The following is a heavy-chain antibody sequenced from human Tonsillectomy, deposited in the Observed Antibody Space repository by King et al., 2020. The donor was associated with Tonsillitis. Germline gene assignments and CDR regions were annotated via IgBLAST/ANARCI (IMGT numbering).Heavy chain of an antibody. Sequence: QLVQSGGGLVQPGGSLRLSGAASGFTFSNYAMTWVRQVPGRGLDWCSQIRGWGVSTSYADSGKGRFTISRDNSKNTLYLQMNSLRAEDTAVYYCAKDGSGWYYDYWGQGTLVTVSS. D-gene: IGHD6-19*01. CDR2: IRGWGVST. V-gene: IGHV3-23*04. CDR1: GFTFSNYA. J-gene: IGHJ4*02. CDR3: AKDGSGWYYDY.